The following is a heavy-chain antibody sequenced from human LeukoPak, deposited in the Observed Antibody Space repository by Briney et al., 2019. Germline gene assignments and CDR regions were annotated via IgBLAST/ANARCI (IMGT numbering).Heavy chain of an antibody. CDR2: MNPNSGNT. CDR3: ARGYCSSTSCWRNWFDP. Sequence: SVKVSCKASGYTFTSYDINWVRQATGQGLEWMGWMNPNSGNTGYAQKFQGRVTMTRNTSISTAYMELSSLRSEDTAVYYCARGYCSSTSCWRNWFDPWGQGTLVTVSS. CDR1: GYTFTSYD. D-gene: IGHD2-2*01. J-gene: IGHJ5*02. V-gene: IGHV1-8*01.